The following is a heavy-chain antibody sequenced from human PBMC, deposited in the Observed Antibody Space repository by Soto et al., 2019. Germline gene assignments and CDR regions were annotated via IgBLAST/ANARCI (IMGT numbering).Heavy chain of an antibody. CDR1: GGSISSYY. CDR2: IYYSGST. D-gene: IGHD3-10*01. CDR3: ARFGFSNYYYGMDV. J-gene: IGHJ6*02. Sequence: SETLSLTCTVSGGSISSYYWSWIRQPPGKGLEWIGYIYYSGSTNYNPSLKSRVTISVDTSKNQFSLKLSSVTAADTAVYYCARFGFSNYYYGMDVWGQGTTVTVS. V-gene: IGHV4-59*01.